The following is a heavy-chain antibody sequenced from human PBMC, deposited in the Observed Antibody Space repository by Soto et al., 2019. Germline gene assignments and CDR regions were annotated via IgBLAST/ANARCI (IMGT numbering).Heavy chain of an antibody. V-gene: IGHV4-31*03. Sequence: QVQLQESGPGLVKPSQTLSLTCTVSGGSISSGGYYWSWIRQHPGKGLEWIGYIYYSGSTYYNPSPKSRGTITVDTSKDQFSLKVSSVTAAETAVDYCAGGGPQGSSGYTLFDYWGQGTLVTVSS. D-gene: IGHD3-22*01. CDR1: GGSISSGGYY. J-gene: IGHJ4*02. CDR2: IYYSGST. CDR3: AGGGPQGSSGYTLFDY.